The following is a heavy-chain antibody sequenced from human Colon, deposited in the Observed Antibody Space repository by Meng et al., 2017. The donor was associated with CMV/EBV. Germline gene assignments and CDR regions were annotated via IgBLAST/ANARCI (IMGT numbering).Heavy chain of an antibody. CDR2: ISTDTGDT. V-gene: IGHV1-18*01. Sequence: YGIKWVRQDRGQGMEWMGGISTDTGDTNYAKEVQGRINVTTETSKSKVYMDLRNMTSEETAFYYGARDGAGIVGTTYAYWGQGTLVTVSS. CDR3: ARDGAGIVGTTYAY. D-gene: IGHD1-26*01. J-gene: IGHJ4*02. CDR1: YG.